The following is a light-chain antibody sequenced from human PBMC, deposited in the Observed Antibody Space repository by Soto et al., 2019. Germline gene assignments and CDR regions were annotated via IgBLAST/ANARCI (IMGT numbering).Light chain of an antibody. CDR2: KAS. CDR3: QHYNSYSEA. V-gene: IGKV1-5*03. J-gene: IGKJ1*01. Sequence: DIQMTQSPSSLPASVGARVTITCRASQSISSYLNWYQQKPGKAPKLLIYKASTLKSGVPSRFSGRGSGTEFTLTIGSPQPHDFASYHCQHYNSYSEAFGQGPKV. CDR1: QSISSY.